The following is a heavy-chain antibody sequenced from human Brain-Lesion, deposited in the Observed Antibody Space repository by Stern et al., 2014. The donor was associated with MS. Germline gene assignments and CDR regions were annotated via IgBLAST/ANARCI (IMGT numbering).Heavy chain of an antibody. CDR3: ARSPATPSGYDRFDY. D-gene: IGHD5-12*01. CDR2: IFPRDSNT. Sequence: EVQLVESGAEVKKPGESLKISCEASGYLFDDYWIGWVRQMSGRGLELVAIIFPRDSNTRYSPSVQGPVTISADKSISTAYLHWSSLKPPAPAMYYCARSPATPSGYDRFDYWGQGALVTVSS. CDR1: GYLFDDYW. V-gene: IGHV5-51*03. J-gene: IGHJ4*02.